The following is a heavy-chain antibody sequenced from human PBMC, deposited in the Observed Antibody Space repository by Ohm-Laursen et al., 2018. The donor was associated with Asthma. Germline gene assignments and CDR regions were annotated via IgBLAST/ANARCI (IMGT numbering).Heavy chain of an antibody. CDR2: ISTASSFI. D-gene: IGHD4-17*01. CDR1: GYTFSRYS. V-gene: IGHV3-21*01. J-gene: IGHJ2*01. CDR3: ARWRTVTTRYFDL. Sequence: SLRLSCAASGYTFSRYSIHWVRQIPGKGLEWVASISTASSFIYYADSVRGRFTISRDNAKNSLYLQMNSLRAEDTAVYYCARWRTVTTRYFDLWGRGTLVTVSS.